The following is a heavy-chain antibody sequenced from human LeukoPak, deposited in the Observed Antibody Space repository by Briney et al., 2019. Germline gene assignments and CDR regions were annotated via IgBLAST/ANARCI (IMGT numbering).Heavy chain of an antibody. CDR2: IREDGSER. V-gene: IGHV3-7*01. CDR3: ARGLRRAAAGTYYFDY. D-gene: IGHD6-13*01. CDR1: GFTFSSYS. J-gene: IGHJ4*02. Sequence: GGSLRLSCAASGFTFSSYSVTWVRRAPGKGLEWVANIREDGSERYYVASVKGRFTVSRDNAKKSLSLQVNSLRAEDTAVYYCARGLRRAAAGTYYFDYWGQGTLVTVSS.